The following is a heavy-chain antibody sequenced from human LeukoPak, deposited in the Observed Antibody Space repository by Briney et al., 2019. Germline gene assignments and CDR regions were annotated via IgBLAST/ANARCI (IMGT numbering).Heavy chain of an antibody. J-gene: IGHJ4*02. V-gene: IGHV3-48*03. CDR1: GFTFSSYE. CDR2: ISSSGSTI. CDR3: ARSTDCIGH. Sequence: PGGSLRLSCAASGFTFSSYEMNWVRQAPGKGLEWVSYISSSGSTIYYADSVKGRFTISRDNAKSSLYLQMNSLRAEDTAVYYCARSTDCIGHWGQGTLVTVSS. D-gene: IGHD2-15*01.